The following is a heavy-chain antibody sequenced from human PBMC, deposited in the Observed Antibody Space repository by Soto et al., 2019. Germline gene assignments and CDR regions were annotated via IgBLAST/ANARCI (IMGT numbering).Heavy chain of an antibody. J-gene: IGHJ4*02. V-gene: IGHV3-21*01. Sequence: GGSLRLSCAASGFTFSSYSMNWVRQAPGKGLEWVSSISSSSSYIYYADSVKGRLTISRDNAKNSLYLKMNSLRAEDTAVYYCARDGALGYCSGGSCLNPYFAYWGQGTLVTVSS. CDR1: GFTFSSYS. D-gene: IGHD2-15*01. CDR3: ARDGALGYCSGGSCLNPYFAY. CDR2: ISSSSSYI.